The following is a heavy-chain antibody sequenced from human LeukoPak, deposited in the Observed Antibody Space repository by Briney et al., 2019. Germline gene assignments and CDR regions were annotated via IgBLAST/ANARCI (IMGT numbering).Heavy chain of an antibody. J-gene: IGHJ1*01. CDR2: ISWDGGST. CDR1: GFTFDDYT. Sequence: GGSLRLSCAASGFTFDDYTMHWVRQAPGKGLEWVSLISWDGGSTYYADSVKGRFTISRDSSKNSLYLQMNSLRTEDTALYYCAKGSIAVAEAGPFQHWGQGTLVTVSP. CDR3: AKGSIAVAEAGPFQH. V-gene: IGHV3-43*01. D-gene: IGHD6-19*01.